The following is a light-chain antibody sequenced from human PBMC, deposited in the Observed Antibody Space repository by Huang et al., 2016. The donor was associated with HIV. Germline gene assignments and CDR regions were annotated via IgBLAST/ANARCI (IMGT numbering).Light chain of an antibody. CDR2: NVS. Sequence: DVVLIQSPLSLPVTLGQPASISCGSSQSLAHSDGNIYLNWFQLRPGQSPRRLIYNVSNRGSGVPDRFSGSGSGTDFTLKISRVEAEDVGFYYCMQGTHWPPTFAQGTRLEMK. V-gene: IGKV2-30*02. CDR3: MQGTHWPPT. CDR1: QSLAHSDGNIY. J-gene: IGKJ5*01.